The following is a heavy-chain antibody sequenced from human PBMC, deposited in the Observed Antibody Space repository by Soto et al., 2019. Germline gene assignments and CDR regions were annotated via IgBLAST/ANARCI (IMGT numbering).Heavy chain of an antibody. Sequence: GGSLRLSCAASGFTFSNYAMNWVRQAPGKGLEWVSFISSASSTISYADSVKGRFTISRDNAKSSLYLQVNSLRVEDTAVYYCARESPQLDDWGQGTLVTVSS. J-gene: IGHJ4*02. CDR3: ARESPQLDD. CDR1: GFTFSNYA. V-gene: IGHV3-48*01. CDR2: ISSASSTI.